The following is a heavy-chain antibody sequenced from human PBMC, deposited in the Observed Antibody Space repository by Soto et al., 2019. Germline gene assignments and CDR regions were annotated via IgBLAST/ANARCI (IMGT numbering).Heavy chain of an antibody. CDR3: ARALLGPRGETFGLDY. J-gene: IGHJ4*02. Sequence: QVQLVQSGAEVKKPGSSVKVSCKASGGTFSSYAISWLRQAPGQGLEWMVGIIPIFGTANYAQKFQGRVTITADESTSTAYMELSSLRSEDTAVYYCARALLGPRGETFGLDYWGQGTLVTVSS. CDR1: GGTFSSYA. CDR2: IIPIFGTA. V-gene: IGHV1-69*01. D-gene: IGHD3-10*01.